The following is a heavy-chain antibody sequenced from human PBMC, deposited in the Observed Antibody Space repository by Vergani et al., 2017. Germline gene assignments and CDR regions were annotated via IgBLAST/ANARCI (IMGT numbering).Heavy chain of an antibody. CDR1: GYTFTGYY. CDR2: INPNSGGT. Sequence: QVQLVQSGAEVKKPGASVKVSCKASGYTFTGYYIHWVRQAPGQGLELMGWINPNSGGTKYAQKFQGRVTMTRDTSISTAYMELSRLRSDDTAVFYCARSRVYAIHHFDYWGQGTLVTVSS. CDR3: ARSRVYAIHHFDY. V-gene: IGHV1-2*02. J-gene: IGHJ4*02. D-gene: IGHD2-8*01.